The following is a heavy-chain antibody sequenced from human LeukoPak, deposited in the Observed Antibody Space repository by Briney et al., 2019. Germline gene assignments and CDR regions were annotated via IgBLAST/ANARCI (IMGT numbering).Heavy chain of an antibody. CDR1: GDSVSSNSAA. Sequence: PSQTLPLTCAISGDSVSSNSAAWNWIRQSPSGGLEWLGRTYYRSKWYNDYAVSVKSRITINPDRSKNQVPLQMNSVTPEDTAVYYCARETTSLFDSWGQGTLVTVSS. V-gene: IGHV6-1*01. D-gene: IGHD2/OR15-2a*01. J-gene: IGHJ4*02. CDR3: ARETTSLFDS. CDR2: TYYRSKWYN.